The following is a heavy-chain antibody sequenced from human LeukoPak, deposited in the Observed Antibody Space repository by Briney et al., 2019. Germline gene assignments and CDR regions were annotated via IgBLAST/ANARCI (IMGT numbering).Heavy chain of an antibody. CDR2: IYYSGST. V-gene: IGHV4-59*12. CDR1: GGSISSYY. CDR3: ARRCSSTSCYQRGVDY. Sequence: SEILSLTCTVSGGSISSYYWSWIRQPPGKGLEWIGYIYYSGSTNYNPSLKSRVTISVDTSKNQFSLKLSSVTAADTAVYYCARRCSSTSCYQRGVDYWGQGTLVTVSS. J-gene: IGHJ4*02. D-gene: IGHD2-2*01.